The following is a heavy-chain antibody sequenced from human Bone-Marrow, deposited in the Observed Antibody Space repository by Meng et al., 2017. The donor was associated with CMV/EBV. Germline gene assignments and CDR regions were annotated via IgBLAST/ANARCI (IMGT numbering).Heavy chain of an antibody. V-gene: IGHV1-2*02. CDR3: ASSGSYYADY. CDR1: GYTFTGYY. CDR2: INPNSGGT. Sequence: QLLQLRAEVKNPGTSVKVSCKSSGYTFTGYYMHWVRQAPGQGLEWMGWINPNSGGTNYAQKFQGRVTMARDTSISTAYMELSRLRSDDTAVYYCASSGSYYADYWGQGTLVTVSS. J-gene: IGHJ4*02. D-gene: IGHD1-26*01.